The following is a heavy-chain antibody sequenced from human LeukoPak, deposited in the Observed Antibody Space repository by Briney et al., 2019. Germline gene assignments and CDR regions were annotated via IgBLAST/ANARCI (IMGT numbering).Heavy chain of an antibody. D-gene: IGHD6-19*01. CDR2: IIPIFGTA. J-gene: IGHJ4*02. Sequence: GALVKVSCKASGGTFSSYAISWVRQAPGQGLEWMGRIIPIFGTANYAQKFQGRVTITTDESTSTAYMELSSLRSEDTAVYYCARDRSEQWLVPGHFDYWGQGTLVTVSS. V-gene: IGHV1-69*05. CDR1: GGTFSSYA. CDR3: ARDRSEQWLVPGHFDY.